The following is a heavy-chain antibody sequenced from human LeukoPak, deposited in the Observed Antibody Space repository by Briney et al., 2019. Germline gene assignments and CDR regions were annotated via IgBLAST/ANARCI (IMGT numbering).Heavy chain of an antibody. D-gene: IGHD3-22*01. CDR2: INPSGGST. Sequence: ASVKVSCKASGYAFTSYYMHWVRQAPGQGLEWMGIINPSGGSTSYAQKFQGRVTMTRDMSTSTVYMELSSLRSEDTAVYYCAREMKTYYYDSSGYYDPGAFDPWGQGTLVTVSS. J-gene: IGHJ5*02. CDR3: AREMKTYYYDSSGYYDPGAFDP. CDR1: GYAFTSYY. V-gene: IGHV1-46*01.